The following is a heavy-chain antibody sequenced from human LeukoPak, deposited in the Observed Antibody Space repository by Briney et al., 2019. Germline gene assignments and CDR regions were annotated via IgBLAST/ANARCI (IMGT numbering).Heavy chain of an antibody. J-gene: IGHJ6*03. CDR3: ARGETVVRGVIPWYYYYYYMDV. CDR1: GYTLTELS. CDR2: FDSEDGET. V-gene: IGHV1-24*01. D-gene: IGHD3-10*01. Sequence: ASVKVSCKVSGYTLTELSMHWVRQAPGKGLEWMGGFDSEDGETQYAQNFQGRITMTEDSSTDTAYMELSSLRSEDTAVYYCARGETVVRGVIPWYYYYYYMDVWGKGTTVTISS.